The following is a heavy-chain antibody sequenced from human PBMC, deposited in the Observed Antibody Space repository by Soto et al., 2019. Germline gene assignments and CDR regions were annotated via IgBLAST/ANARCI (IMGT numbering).Heavy chain of an antibody. V-gene: IGHV3-74*01. CDR2: INSDGSST. CDR3: ARDGDGAYPVDY. J-gene: IGHJ4*02. D-gene: IGHD4-17*01. Sequence: EVQLVESGGGLVQPGGSLRLSCAASGFTFSRYWMHWVRQAPGKGLVWVSCINSDGSSTSYADSVKGRFTISRDNAKNTLYLQMNSLGAEDPAMYYCARDGDGAYPVDYWGQGTLVTVSS. CDR1: GFTFSRYW.